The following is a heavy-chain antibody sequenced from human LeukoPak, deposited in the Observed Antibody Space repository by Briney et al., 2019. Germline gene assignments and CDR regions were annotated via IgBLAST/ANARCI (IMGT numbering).Heavy chain of an antibody. CDR3: AKDWGYTTMVSYYFDY. D-gene: IGHD5-18*01. J-gene: IGHJ4*02. V-gene: IGHV3-33*06. CDR1: GFTVSSNY. CDR2: IWYDGNNK. Sequence: GGSLRLSCAASGFTVSSNYMNWVRQAPGKGLEWVAVIWYDGNNKYYADSVKGRFTISRDNSKNTLYLQMNSLRAEDTAVYYCAKDWGYTTMVSYYFDYWGQGALVTVSS.